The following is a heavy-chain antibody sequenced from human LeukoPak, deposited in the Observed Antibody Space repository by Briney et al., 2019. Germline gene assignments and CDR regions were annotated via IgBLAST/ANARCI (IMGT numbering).Heavy chain of an antibody. V-gene: IGHV4-59*08. CDR3: ARRRYTSGQVDS. J-gene: IGHJ4*02. CDR2: MYYSGNT. CDR1: GGSISGYY. Sequence: PSETLSLTCTVSGGSISGYYWSWIRQPPGKGLEWIGYMYYSGNTNYDPSLKSRVTISVDTSKNQFSLKLSSVTAADTAVYYCARRRYTSGQVDSWGQGTLVTVSS. D-gene: IGHD6-19*01.